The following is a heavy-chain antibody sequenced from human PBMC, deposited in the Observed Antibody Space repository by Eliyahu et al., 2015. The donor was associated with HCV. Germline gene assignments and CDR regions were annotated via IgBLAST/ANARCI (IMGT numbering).Heavy chain of an antibody. Sequence: QVQLVQSGAEVKKPGASVKVSCKASGXTFTSYXMHWVRQAPGXRXGWMGWIKAGNGXXKYSXKFQGRVTITRDTSAXTAYMELSSLRSEDTAVYYCARGGDTIFLKVYYYGMDVWGQGTTVTVSS. CDR3: ARGGDTIFLKVYYYGMDV. CDR2: IKAGNGXX. V-gene: IGHV1-3*01. J-gene: IGHJ6*02. CDR1: GXTFTSYX. D-gene: IGHD3-9*01.